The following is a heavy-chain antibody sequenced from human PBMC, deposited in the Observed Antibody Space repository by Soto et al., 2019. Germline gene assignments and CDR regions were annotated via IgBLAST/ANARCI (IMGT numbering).Heavy chain of an antibody. J-gene: IGHJ5*02. V-gene: IGHV1-69*01. CDR3: ARSGTYYDFWSGWDWFDP. CDR2: IIPIFGTA. D-gene: IGHD3-3*01. Sequence: QVQLVQSGAEVKKPGSSVKVSCKASGGTFSSYAISWVRQAPGQGLEWMGGIIPIFGTANYAQKFQGRVTITADESTSTAYMELSSLRSEDTAVYYCARSGTYYDFWSGWDWFDPWGQGTLVTVSS. CDR1: GGTFSSYA.